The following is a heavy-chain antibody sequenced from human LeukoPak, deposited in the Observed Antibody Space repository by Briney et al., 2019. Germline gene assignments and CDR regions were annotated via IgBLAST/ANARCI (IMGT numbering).Heavy chain of an antibody. D-gene: IGHD6-19*01. CDR2: TYPGGSDT. J-gene: IGHJ4*02. V-gene: IGHV5-51*01. CDR3: ARQYSSGWYRHLDY. Sequence: GESLKISCRCSGYSFINYYIGWVRQMPGKGLEWMGVTYPGGSDTRYSPSFQGQVVFSADKSTTTVYLQWSSLKASDTAMYYCARQYSSGWYRHLDYWGQGTLVTVSS. CDR1: GYSFINYY.